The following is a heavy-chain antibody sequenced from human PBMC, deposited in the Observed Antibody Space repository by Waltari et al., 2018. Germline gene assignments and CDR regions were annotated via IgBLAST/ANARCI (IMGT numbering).Heavy chain of an antibody. J-gene: IGHJ4*02. D-gene: IGHD3-16*02. CDR1: GGSFSGYY. CDR3: ARRNYIWGSYRFTLDY. Sequence: QVQLQQWGAGLLKPSETLSLTCAVYGGSFSGYYWSWIRQPPGKGLEWIGEINHSGSTNYNPSIKSRVTISVDTSKNQFSLKLSSVTAADTAVYYCARRNYIWGSYRFTLDYWGQGTLVTVSS. V-gene: IGHV4-34*01. CDR2: INHSGST.